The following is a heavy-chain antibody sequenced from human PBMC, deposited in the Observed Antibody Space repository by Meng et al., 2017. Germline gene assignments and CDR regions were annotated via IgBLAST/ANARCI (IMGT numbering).Heavy chain of an antibody. CDR2: IIPIFGTA. CDR3: ARVGTTDAF. D-gene: IGHD2-2*01. Sequence: QGQLVQFGVEVMKRGSSVKVLCNASGGTFSSYAIRWVRQAPGQGLEWMGGIIPIFGTANYAQKFKGRVTITADKSTSTAYMELSSLRSEDTAVYYCARVGTTDAFWGQGTLVTVSS. CDR1: GGTFSSYA. V-gene: IGHV1-69*06. J-gene: IGHJ4*02.